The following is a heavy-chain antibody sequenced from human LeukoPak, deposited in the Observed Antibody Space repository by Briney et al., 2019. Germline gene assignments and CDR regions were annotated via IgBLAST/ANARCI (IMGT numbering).Heavy chain of an antibody. CDR3: VSSFETTSYYISSYFDY. Sequence: ASVKVSCKTFGYTFTKYYIHWVRQAPGQGPEWMGWLNPNTGGTNYAQKFQGRVTMTRDTSISTAYMELSGLRSDETAVYFCVSSFETTSYYISSYFDYWGQGTLVTVSS. CDR1: GYTFTKYY. V-gene: IGHV1-2*02. D-gene: IGHD3-9*01. J-gene: IGHJ4*02. CDR2: LNPNTGGT.